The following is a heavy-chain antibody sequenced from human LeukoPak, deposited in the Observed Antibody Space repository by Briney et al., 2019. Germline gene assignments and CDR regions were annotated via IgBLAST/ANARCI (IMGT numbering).Heavy chain of an antibody. Sequence: GGSLRLSCAASGFSFSSYRVNWVRQAPGKGLEWVSYISSSSSTIYYADSAKGRFTISRDNAKNSLYLQMKNLRAEDTAMYYCTKIPRTGYWAHYWYFDLWGRGTLVTVSS. CDR1: GFSFSSYR. V-gene: IGHV3-48*01. D-gene: IGHD3/OR15-3a*01. J-gene: IGHJ2*01. CDR3: TKIPRTGYWAHYWYFDL. CDR2: ISSSSSTI.